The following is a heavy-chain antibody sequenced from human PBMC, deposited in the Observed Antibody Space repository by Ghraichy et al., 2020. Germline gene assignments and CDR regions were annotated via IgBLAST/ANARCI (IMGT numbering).Heavy chain of an antibody. D-gene: IGHD6-13*01. CDR3: ARREAAAGTLNWFDP. J-gene: IGHJ5*02. V-gene: IGHV3-23*01. CDR2: ISGSGGST. Sequence: GGSLRLSCAASGFTFSSNAMSWVRQAPAKGLGWVSSISGSGGSTYYADSVKGRFTISRDNSKNTLYLQMNSLGVEDTAVYYCARREAAAGTLNWFDPWGQGTLVTVSS. CDR1: GFTFSSNA.